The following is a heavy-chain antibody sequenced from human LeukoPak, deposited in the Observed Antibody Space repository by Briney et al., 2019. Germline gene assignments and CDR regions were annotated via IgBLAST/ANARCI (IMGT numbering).Heavy chain of an antibody. CDR2: INPTSGGT. J-gene: IGHJ4*02. CDR3: ARSQCLIDASIDY. V-gene: IGHV1-2*02. D-gene: IGHD6-19*01. Sequence: ASVKVSCKASGYTFTGYYMHWVRQAPGQGLEWMGWINPTSGGTKYAQKFQGRVTMTRDTSISTAYMELSRLRSDDTAVYYCARSQCLIDASIDYWGQGTLVTVSS. CDR1: GYTFTGYY.